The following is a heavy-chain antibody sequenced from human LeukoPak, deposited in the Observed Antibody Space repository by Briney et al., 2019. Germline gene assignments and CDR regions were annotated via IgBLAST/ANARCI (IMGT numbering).Heavy chain of an antibody. V-gene: IGHV3-30*04. CDR1: GFTFSSYA. CDR3: ARSSQSAAAAGTFDY. CDR2: ISYDGSNK. D-gene: IGHD6-13*01. J-gene: IGHJ4*02. Sequence: GGSLRLSCAASGFTFSSYAMHRVRQAPGKGLEWVAVISYDGSNKYYTDSVKGRFTISRDNSKNTLYLLMNSLRADDTAVYYCARSSQSAAAAGTFDYWGQGTLVTVSS.